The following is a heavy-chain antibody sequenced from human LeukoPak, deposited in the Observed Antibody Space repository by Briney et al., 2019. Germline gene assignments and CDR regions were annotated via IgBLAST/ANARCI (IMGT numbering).Heavy chain of an antibody. D-gene: IGHD1-26*01. Sequence: PGGSLRLSCAASGFTFSSYGMHWVRQAPGKGLEWVAFIRYDGSNKYYADSVKGRFTISRDNSKNTLYLQMNSLRAEDTAVYYCAKVLDDGGASYYYYYMDVWGKGTTVTVSS. CDR1: GFTFSSYG. CDR2: IRYDGSNK. V-gene: IGHV3-30*02. CDR3: AKVLDDGGASYYYYYMDV. J-gene: IGHJ6*03.